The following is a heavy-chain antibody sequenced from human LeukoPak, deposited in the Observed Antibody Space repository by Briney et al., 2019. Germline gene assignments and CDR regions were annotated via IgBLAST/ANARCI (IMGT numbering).Heavy chain of an antibody. CDR2: INPNSGGT. CDR1: GYTFTGNY. CDR3: ARDWDYYDSSGYSY. J-gene: IGHJ4*02. Sequence: GASVKVSCKASGYTFTGNYMHWVRQAPGQGLEWMGRINPNSGGTNYAQKFQGRVTMTRDTSISTAYMELSRLRSDDTAVYYCARDWDYYDSSGYSYWGQGTLVTVSS. D-gene: IGHD3-22*01. V-gene: IGHV1-2*06.